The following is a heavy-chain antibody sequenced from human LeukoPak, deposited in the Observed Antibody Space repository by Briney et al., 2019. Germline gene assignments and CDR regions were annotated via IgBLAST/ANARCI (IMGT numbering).Heavy chain of an antibody. V-gene: IGHV3-23*01. D-gene: IGHD1-1*01. CDR1: GFTFTYV. CDR2: ISVRDDST. J-gene: IGHJ4*02. CDR3: AKNRQQLIPEDFDY. Sequence: GVSLRLSCAASGFTFTYVMSWVRQAPGKGLEWVSSISVRDDSTYYADSVRGRFTISRDNSKNTVYLQMKSLRAEDTAIYYCAKNRQQLIPEDFDYWGQGTLVTVSS.